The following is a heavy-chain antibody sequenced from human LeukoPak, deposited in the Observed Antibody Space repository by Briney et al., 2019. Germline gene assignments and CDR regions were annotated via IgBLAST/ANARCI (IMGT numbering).Heavy chain of an antibody. Sequence: PGGSLRLSCAASGFTFSRYSMNWVRQAPGKGLEWVSVIYSGGSTYYADSVKGRFTISRDNSKNTLYLQMNSLRAEDTAVYYCARRGYGDFYFDYWGQGTLVTVSS. CDR3: ARRGYGDFYFDY. V-gene: IGHV3-66*04. CDR1: GFTFSRYS. CDR2: IYSGGST. J-gene: IGHJ4*02. D-gene: IGHD4-17*01.